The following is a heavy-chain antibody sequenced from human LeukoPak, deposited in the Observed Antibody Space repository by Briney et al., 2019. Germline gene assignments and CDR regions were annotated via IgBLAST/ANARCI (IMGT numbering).Heavy chain of an antibody. J-gene: IGHJ4*02. Sequence: GASVKVSCKASGYTFTGYYMHWVRQAPGQGLEWMGWINPNSGGTNYAQKFQGRVTMTRDTSISTAYMELSRLRSDDTAVYYCAREINYYDSSAFDYWGQGTLVTVSS. CDR3: AREINYYDSSAFDY. V-gene: IGHV1-2*02. CDR1: GYTFTGYY. D-gene: IGHD3-22*01. CDR2: INPNSGGT.